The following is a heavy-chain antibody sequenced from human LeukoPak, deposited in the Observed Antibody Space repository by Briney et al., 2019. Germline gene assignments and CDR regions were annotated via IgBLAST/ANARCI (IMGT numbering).Heavy chain of an antibody. Sequence: PGGSPRLSCAASGFTFSSYSMNWVRQAPGKGLEWVSYISSSSSTIYYADSVKGRFTISRDNAKNSLYLQMNSLRAEDTAVYYCARVGGSSIAARRSYYYYMDVWGKGTTVTVSS. D-gene: IGHD6-6*01. CDR3: ARVGGSSIAARRSYYYYMDV. J-gene: IGHJ6*03. V-gene: IGHV3-48*01. CDR1: GFTFSSYS. CDR2: ISSSSSTI.